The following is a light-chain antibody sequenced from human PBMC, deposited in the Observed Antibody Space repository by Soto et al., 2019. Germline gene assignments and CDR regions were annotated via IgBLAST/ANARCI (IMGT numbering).Light chain of an antibody. CDR2: KAS. CDR1: QSISSW. J-gene: IGKJ4*01. Sequence: DIQMTQSPSTLSASVGDRVNITCRASQSISSWLAWYQQKPGKAPNLLIYKASNLESAVPSRFSGSGSGTEFTLTISSLQPDDFATYYCQQYNTYPLTFGGGTKVEIK. V-gene: IGKV1-5*03. CDR3: QQYNTYPLT.